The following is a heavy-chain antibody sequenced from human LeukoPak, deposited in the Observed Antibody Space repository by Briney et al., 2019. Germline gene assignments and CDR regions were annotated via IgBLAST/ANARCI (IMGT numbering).Heavy chain of an antibody. Sequence: GGSLRLSCAASGFTFSSYSMNWVRQAPGKGLEWVSSISSSSSYIYYADSVKGRFTISRDNAKNSLYLQMNSLRAEDTAVYYCARGRTYYYYMDVWGKGTTVTISS. V-gene: IGHV3-21*01. CDR1: GFTFSSYS. CDR3: ARGRTYYYYMDV. CDR2: ISSSSSYI. J-gene: IGHJ6*03.